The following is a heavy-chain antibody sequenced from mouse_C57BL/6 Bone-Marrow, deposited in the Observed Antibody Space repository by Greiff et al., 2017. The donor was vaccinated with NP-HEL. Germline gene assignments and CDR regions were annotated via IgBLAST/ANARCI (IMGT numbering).Heavy chain of an antibody. D-gene: IGHD2-3*01. CDR3: ARHSLYDGYYLWAMDY. Sequence: DVKLVESGGGLVQPGESLKLSCESNEYEFPSHDMSWVRKTPEKRLELVAAINSDGGSTYYPDTMERRFIISRDTTNKTLYLPMSSLRSEDTALYYCARHSLYDGYYLWAMDYWGQGTSVTVSS. J-gene: IGHJ4*01. CDR2: INSDGGST. CDR1: EYEFPSHD. V-gene: IGHV5-2*01.